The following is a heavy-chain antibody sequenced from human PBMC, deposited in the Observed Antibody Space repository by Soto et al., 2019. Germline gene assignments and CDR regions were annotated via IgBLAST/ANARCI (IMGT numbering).Heavy chain of an antibody. J-gene: IGHJ4*02. V-gene: IGHV4-30-4*01. CDR2: IFYSGCT. CDR3: ARWLGYGPHFDY. D-gene: IGHD5-12*01. CDR1: VGSISSGDYY. Sequence: QVQLQESGPGLVKPSQTLSLTCTVSVGSISSGDYYWSWIRQPPGKGLEWIGYIFYSGCTYYNPSLRSRVTISVDTSKNQFSLKLGSVTAADTAVYYCARWLGYGPHFDYWGQGTLVTVSS.